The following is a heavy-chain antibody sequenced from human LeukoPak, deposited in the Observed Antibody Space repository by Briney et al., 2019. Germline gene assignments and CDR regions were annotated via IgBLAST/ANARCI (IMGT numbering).Heavy chain of an antibody. Sequence: SETLSLTCTVSGASVSDYYWSWIRQPPGKGPEWLGYISNSGNTKYNPSLKSRVTYSVDTSKNQFSLELSSVTAADTAVYYCARVSTDTWYPYWGQGILVTVSS. D-gene: IGHD2-2*01. CDR3: ARVSTDTWYPY. CDR2: ISNSGNT. V-gene: IGHV4-59*02. CDR1: GASVSDYY. J-gene: IGHJ4*02.